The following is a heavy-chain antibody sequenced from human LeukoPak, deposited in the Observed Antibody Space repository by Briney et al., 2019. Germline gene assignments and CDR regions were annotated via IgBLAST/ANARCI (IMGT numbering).Heavy chain of an antibody. D-gene: IGHD2-15*01. CDR2: ISGSGGSK. CDR1: GFTFSSYG. CDR3: AKWDGCSGGSCYSGSPY. V-gene: IGHV3-23*01. J-gene: IGHJ4*02. Sequence: PGGPLSSSCEAPGFTFSSYGWSWARQVQGKGLEWVSAISGSGGSKYYADSVKGRFTISRDNSKNTLYLQMNSLRAEDTAVYYCAKWDGCSGGSCYSGSPYWGQGTLVTVSS.